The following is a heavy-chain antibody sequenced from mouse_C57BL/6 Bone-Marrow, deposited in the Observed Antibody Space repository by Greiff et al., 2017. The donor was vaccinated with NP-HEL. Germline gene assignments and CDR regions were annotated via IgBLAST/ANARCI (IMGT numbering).Heavy chain of an antibody. J-gene: IGHJ4*01. CDR1: GYTFTDYY. CDR2: IYPGSGNT. V-gene: IGHV1-76*01. D-gene: IGHD2-1*01. CDR3: ARSPYGKRAMDY. Sequence: QVQLKQSGAELVRPGASVKLSCKASGYTFTDYYINWVKQRPGQGLEWIARIYPGSGNTYYNEKFKGKATLTAEKSSSTAYMQLSSLTSEDSAVYFCARSPYGKRAMDYWGQGTSVTVSS.